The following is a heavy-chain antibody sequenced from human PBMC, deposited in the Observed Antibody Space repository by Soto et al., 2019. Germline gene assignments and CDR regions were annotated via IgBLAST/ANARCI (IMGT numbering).Heavy chain of an antibody. CDR3: GRGGRIVAAASVD. D-gene: IGHD6-25*01. J-gene: IGHJ4*02. V-gene: IGHV3-66*01. CDR2: IYSGGST. Sequence: PGGSLRLSCAASGFTVSSNYMSWVRQAPGKGLEWVSVIYSGGSTYYADSVKGRFTISRDNARNTLYLEMHSLRAEDTALYYCGRGGRIVAAASVDWGQGTLVTVSS. CDR1: GFTVSSNY.